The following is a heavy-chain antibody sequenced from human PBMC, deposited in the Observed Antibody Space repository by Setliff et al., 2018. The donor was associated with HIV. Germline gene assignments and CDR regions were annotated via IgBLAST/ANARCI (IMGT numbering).Heavy chain of an antibody. Sequence: GGSLRLSCEASGFTFSSYWMSWVRQAPGKGLEWVANINQDASKKYYVDSVRGRFTISRDNPKNSLYLQMNSLRAEDSAVYYCARSQPMAQGVTPFDYWGQGVLVTVSS. V-gene: IGHV3-7*03. CDR1: GFTFSSYW. D-gene: IGHD3-10*01. J-gene: IGHJ4*02. CDR2: INQDASKK. CDR3: ARSQPMAQGVTPFDY.